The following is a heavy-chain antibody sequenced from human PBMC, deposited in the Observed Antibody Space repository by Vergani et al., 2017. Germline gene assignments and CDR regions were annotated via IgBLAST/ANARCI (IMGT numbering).Heavy chain of an antibody. V-gene: IGHV1-18*01. J-gene: IGHJ6*02. D-gene: IGHD6-6*01. CDR3: AREGSSSSEGGTYYYYGMDV. CDR1: GYTFTSYG. Sequence: QVQLVQSGAEVKKPGASVKVSCKASGYTFTSYGISWVRQAPGQGLEWMGWISAYNGNTNYAQKLQGRVTMTTDTSTSTAYMELRRLRSDDTAVYYCAREGSSSSEGGTYYYYGMDVWGQGTTVTVSS. CDR2: ISAYNGNT.